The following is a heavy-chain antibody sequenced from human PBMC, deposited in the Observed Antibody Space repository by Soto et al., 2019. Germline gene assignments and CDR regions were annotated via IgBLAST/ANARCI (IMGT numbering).Heavy chain of an antibody. J-gene: IGHJ4*02. D-gene: IGHD3-22*01. V-gene: IGHV3-7*03. CDR1: GFTLSSYW. Sequence: GGSLRVSCAASGFTLSSYWMSWVRQATGKGLEWVANIKQDGSEKYYVDSAKGRFTISRDNAKNSLYLQMNSLRDEDTAVYYCARDHELPGDYYDSSGPVGHWGQGTLGAVAS. CDR2: IKQDGSEK. CDR3: ARDHELPGDYYDSSGPVGH.